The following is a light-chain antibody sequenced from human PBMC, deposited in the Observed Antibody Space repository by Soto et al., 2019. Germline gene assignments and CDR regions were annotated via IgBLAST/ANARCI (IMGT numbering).Light chain of an antibody. Sequence: DIQMTQSPSSLSASVGDRVTITCRASQSIRRYLNWCQQKPGKAPNLLIYTASSLQSGVPSRFSGSGSGTDFTLTISSLQPEDFATYYCQQSYDTPRTFGQGTKVEIK. J-gene: IGKJ1*01. CDR1: QSIRRY. V-gene: IGKV1-39*01. CDR3: QQSYDTPRT. CDR2: TAS.